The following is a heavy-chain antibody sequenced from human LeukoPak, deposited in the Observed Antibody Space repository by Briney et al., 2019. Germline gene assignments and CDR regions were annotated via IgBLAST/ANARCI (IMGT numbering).Heavy chain of an antibody. CDR1: GFTFSSYA. D-gene: IGHD6-13*01. V-gene: IGHV3-30-3*01. Sequence: PGGSLRLSCAASGFTFSSYAMHWVRQAPGKGLEWVAVISYDGSNKYYADSVKGRFTISRDNSKNTLYLQMNSLRAEDTAVYYCARAPGIAAAPALYWGQGTLVTVSS. CDR2: ISYDGSNK. CDR3: ARAPGIAAAPALY. J-gene: IGHJ4*02.